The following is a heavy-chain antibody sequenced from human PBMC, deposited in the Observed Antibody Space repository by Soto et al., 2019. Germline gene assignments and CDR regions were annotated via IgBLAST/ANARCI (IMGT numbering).Heavy chain of an antibody. J-gene: IGHJ6*02. D-gene: IGHD4-17*01. CDR1: GGTFSSYA. V-gene: IGHV1-69*13. CDR3: ARRETTDYYYGMDV. Sequence: VASVKVSCKASGGTFSSYAISWVRQAPGQGLEWMGGIIPIFGTANYAQKFQGRVTITADESTSTAYMELSSLRSEDTAVYYCARRETTDYYYGMDVWGQGTTVTVSS. CDR2: IIPIFGTA.